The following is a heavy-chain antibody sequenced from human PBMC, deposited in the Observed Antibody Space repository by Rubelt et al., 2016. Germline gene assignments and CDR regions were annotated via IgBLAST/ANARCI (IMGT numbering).Heavy chain of an antibody. V-gene: IGHV3-23*04. D-gene: IGHD2-8*01. CDR2: ISGSGGST. CDR1: GFTVKSNY. Sequence: VQLVESGGGLVQPGGSLRLSCEASGFTVKSNYMSWVRQAPGKGLEWVSAISGSGGSTYSADSVKGRFTISRDNSKNTLYLQMNSLRAEDTAVYYCAKDGDDPPPYMLAPDYWGQGTLVTVSS. J-gene: IGHJ4*02. CDR3: AKDGDDPPPYMLAPDY.